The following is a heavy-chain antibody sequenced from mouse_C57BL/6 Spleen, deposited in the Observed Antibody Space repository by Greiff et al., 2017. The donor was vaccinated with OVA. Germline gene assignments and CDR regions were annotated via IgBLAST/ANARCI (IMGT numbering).Heavy chain of an antibody. D-gene: IGHD1-1*01. V-gene: IGHV14-2*01. CDR2: IDPEDGET. CDR3: AGSMYYYGSRYIDV. CDR1: GFNIKDYY. Sequence: EVQLQQSGAELVKPGASVTLSCTASGFNIKDYYMHWVKQRTEQGLEWIGRIDPEDGETKYAPKFQGKATITADTSSNTAYLQLRSLTSEDTAVYYCAGSMYYYGSRYIDVWGKGTTVTVSS. J-gene: IGHJ1*03.